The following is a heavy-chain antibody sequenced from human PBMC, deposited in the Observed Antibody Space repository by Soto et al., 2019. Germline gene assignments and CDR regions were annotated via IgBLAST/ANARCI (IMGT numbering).Heavy chain of an antibody. V-gene: IGHV4-59*01. CDR3: ARADPDASVGY. J-gene: IGHJ4*02. D-gene: IGHD2-15*01. CDR1: GGSMSSYY. CDR2: ISYSGST. Sequence: SETLSLTCTVSGGSMSSYYWTWPRQSPGRGLEWIGYISYSGSTYYNPSLKRRVTISADTSKNQFSLRMNSMIAADTAVYYCARADPDASVGYWGQGTLVTVSS.